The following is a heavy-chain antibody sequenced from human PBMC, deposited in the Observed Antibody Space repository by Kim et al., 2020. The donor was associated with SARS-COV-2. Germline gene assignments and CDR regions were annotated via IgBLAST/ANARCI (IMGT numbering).Heavy chain of an antibody. CDR3: ARHFSYYYGSGSYYNVLNNWFDP. CDR2: IYYSGST. D-gene: IGHD3-10*01. J-gene: IGHJ5*02. V-gene: IGHV4-31*03. Sequence: SETLSLTCTVSGGSISSGGYYWSWIRQHPGKGLEWIGYIYYSGSTYYNPSLKSRVTISVDTSKNQFSLKLSSVTAADTAVYYCARHFSYYYGSGSYYNVLNNWFDPGGQGTLVTVSS. CDR1: GGSISSGGYY.